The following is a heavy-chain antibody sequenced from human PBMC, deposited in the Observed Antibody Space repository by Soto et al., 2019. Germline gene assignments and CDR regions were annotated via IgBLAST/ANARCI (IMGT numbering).Heavy chain of an antibody. CDR2: IKQDESER. D-gene: IGHD3-10*01. V-gene: IGHV3-7*01. J-gene: IGHJ4*02. CDR1: GFTFSSYW. CDR3: ARESGSGPIYHFDS. Sequence: EVQLVESGGGLVQPGGSLRLSCAASGFTFSSYWMSWVRQAPGKGLEWVANIKQDESERYFVDSVKGRFTISRDNAKNSLDLQLKSLSADDTAVYYCARESGSGPIYHFDSWGQGTLVTVSS.